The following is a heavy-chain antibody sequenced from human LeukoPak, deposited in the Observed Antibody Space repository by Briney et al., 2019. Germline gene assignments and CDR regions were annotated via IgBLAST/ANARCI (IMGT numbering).Heavy chain of an antibody. V-gene: IGHV3-23*01. CDR3: AKDRGEGTMIVVVLDY. D-gene: IGHD3-22*01. J-gene: IGHJ4*02. CDR2: ISDSGGRT. CDR1: RFTFSSYA. Sequence: PGGSLRLSCAASRFTFSSYAMSWVRQAPGKGLEWVSAISDSGGRTYYADSVKGRFTISRDNSKNTLYLQMNSLRAEDTAVYYCAKDRGEGTMIVVVLDYWGQGTLVTVSS.